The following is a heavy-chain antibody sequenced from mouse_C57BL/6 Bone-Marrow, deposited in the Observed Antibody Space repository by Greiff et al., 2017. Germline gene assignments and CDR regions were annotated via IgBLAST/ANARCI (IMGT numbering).Heavy chain of an antibody. CDR3: TRDEGNSGFDSYDFDY. CDR1: GYTFTDYE. V-gene: IGHV1-15*01. D-gene: IGHD2-1*01. CDR2: IDPETGGT. J-gene: IGHJ2*01. Sequence: QVQLKESGAELVRPGASVTLSCKASGYTFTDYEMHWVKQTPVHGLEWIGAIDPETGGTAYNQKFKGKAILTADKSSSTAYLELRSLTSEDSAVYYCTRDEGNSGFDSYDFDYWGEGTTLTVSS.